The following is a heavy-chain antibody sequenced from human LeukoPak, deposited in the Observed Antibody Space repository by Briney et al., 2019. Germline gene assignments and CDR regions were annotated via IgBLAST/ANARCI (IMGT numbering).Heavy chain of an antibody. J-gene: IGHJ4*02. CDR3: AKRGGRDYDILTASY. V-gene: IGHV3-23*01. CDR1: GFTFCSYA. Sequence: PGGSLSLSCAASGFTFCSYAMSWVRQAPGKGVEWVSAISGSGGSTYYADSVKGRFTISRDNSKNTLYLQMNSLRAEDTAVYYCAKRGGRDYDILTASYWGQGTLVTVSS. D-gene: IGHD3-9*01. CDR2: ISGSGGST.